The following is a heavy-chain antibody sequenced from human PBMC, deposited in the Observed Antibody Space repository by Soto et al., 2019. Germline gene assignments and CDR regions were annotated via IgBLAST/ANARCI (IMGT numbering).Heavy chain of an antibody. CDR2: IYPGDSDA. CDR1: GYIFTSYW. D-gene: IGHD2-2*02. Sequence: GESLKISCNGSGYIFTSYWIGWGRQMPGKGLEWMGIIYPGDSDARYSPSFQGQVTISADKSISTAYLQWSSLKASDTAMYYCARLRYCSSTSCYTALDYWGQGTLVTVSS. V-gene: IGHV5-51*01. CDR3: ARLRYCSSTSCYTALDY. J-gene: IGHJ4*01.